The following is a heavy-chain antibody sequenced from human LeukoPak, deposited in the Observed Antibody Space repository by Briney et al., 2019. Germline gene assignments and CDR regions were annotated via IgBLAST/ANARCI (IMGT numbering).Heavy chain of an antibody. D-gene: IGHD2-2*01. Sequence: SETLSLTCTVSGGSISSSSYYWGWISQPPGKGLEWIGSIYYSGSTYYNPSLKSRVTISVDTSKNQFSLKLSSVTAADTAVYYCARHSLPYCSSTSCSRLGNWFDPWGQGTLVTVSS. V-gene: IGHV4-39*01. CDR2: IYYSGST. CDR3: ARHSLPYCSSTSCSRLGNWFDP. CDR1: GGSISSSSYY. J-gene: IGHJ5*02.